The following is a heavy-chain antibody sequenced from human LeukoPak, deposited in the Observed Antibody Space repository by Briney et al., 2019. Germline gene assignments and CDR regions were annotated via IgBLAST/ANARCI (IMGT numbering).Heavy chain of an antibody. CDR3: ARVPSYYYDSSGHAFDI. J-gene: IGHJ3*02. V-gene: IGHV4-59*08. CDR2: IYYSGST. D-gene: IGHD3-22*01. CDR1: GGSISSYY. Sequence: PSETLSLTCTVSGGSISSYYWSWIRQPPGKGLEWIGYIYYSGSTNYNPSLKSRVTISVDTSKNQFSLKLSSVTAADTAVYYCARVPSYYYDSSGHAFDIWGQGTMVTVSS.